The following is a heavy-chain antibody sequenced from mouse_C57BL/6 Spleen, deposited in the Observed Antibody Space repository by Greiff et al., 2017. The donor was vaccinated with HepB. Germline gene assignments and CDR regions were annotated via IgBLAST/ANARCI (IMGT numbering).Heavy chain of an antibody. CDR1: GYAFSSYW. J-gene: IGHJ1*03. D-gene: IGHD1-1*01. CDR3: AREGRGSSPWYFDV. CDR2: IYPGDGET. Sequence: QVQLQQSGAELVKPGASVKISCKASGYAFSSYWMNWVKQRPGKGLEWIGQIYPGDGETNYNGKFKGKATLTADKSSSPAYMQLSSLTSEDSAVYVGAREGRGSSPWYFDVWGTGTTVTVSS. V-gene: IGHV1-80*01.